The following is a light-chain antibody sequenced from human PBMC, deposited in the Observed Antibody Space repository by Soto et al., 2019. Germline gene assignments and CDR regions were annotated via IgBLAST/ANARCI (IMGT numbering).Light chain of an antibody. Sequence: DIVLTQSPGTLSLSPGERATLSCRASQTVSSSSLAWYQQKPGQAPRLLIYGASTRATGVPARFSGSGSGTEFTLTISSLQSEDFAVYYCQQYNNWPWTFGQGTKVDIK. J-gene: IGKJ1*01. CDR2: GAS. CDR1: QTVSSS. V-gene: IGKV3-15*01. CDR3: QQYNNWPWT.